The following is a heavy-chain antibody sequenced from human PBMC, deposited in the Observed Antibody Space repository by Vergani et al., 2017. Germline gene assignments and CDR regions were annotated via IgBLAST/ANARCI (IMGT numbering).Heavy chain of an antibody. D-gene: IGHD6-13*01. V-gene: IGHV3-21*01. J-gene: IGHJ6*02. CDR2: ISSSSSYI. Sequence: EVQLVESGGGLVKPGGSLRLSCAASGFTFSSYSMNWVRQAPGKGLEWVSSISSSSSYIYYADSVKGRFTISRDNAKNSLYLQMNSLRAEDTAVYYCARVWAAAGPMDVWGQGTTVTVSS. CDR1: GFTFSSYS. CDR3: ARVWAAAGPMDV.